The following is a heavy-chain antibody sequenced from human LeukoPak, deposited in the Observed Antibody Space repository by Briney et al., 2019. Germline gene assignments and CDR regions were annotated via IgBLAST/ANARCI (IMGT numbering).Heavy chain of an antibody. V-gene: IGHV1-18*01. CDR2: ISGYNGNT. CDR1: GYTFTNYG. Sequence: ASVKVSCKASGYTFTNYGISWVRQAPGQGLEWMGWISGYNGNTKYAQKLQGRVTMTTDTSTSTAYMELRSLRSDDTAVCYCARDQAFLYYYDSSGYYTFDYWGQGTLVTVSS. CDR3: ARDQAFLYYYDSSGYYTFDY. J-gene: IGHJ4*02. D-gene: IGHD3-22*01.